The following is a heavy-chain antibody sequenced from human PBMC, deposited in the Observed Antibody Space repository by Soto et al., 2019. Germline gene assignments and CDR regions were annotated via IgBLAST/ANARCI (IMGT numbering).Heavy chain of an antibody. CDR3: AREAVVVAAYGNWFDP. J-gene: IGHJ5*02. V-gene: IGHV4-30-4*01. D-gene: IGHD2-15*01. CDR1: GGSISSGDYY. Sequence: LTCTVSGGSISSGDYYWSWIRQPPGKGLEWIGYIYYSGSTYYNPSLKSRVTISVDTSKNQFSLKLSSVTAADTAVYYCAREAVVVAAYGNWFDPWGQGTLVTVSS. CDR2: IYYSGST.